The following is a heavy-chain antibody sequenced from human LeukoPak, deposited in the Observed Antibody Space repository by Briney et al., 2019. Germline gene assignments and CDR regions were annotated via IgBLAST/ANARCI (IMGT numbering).Heavy chain of an antibody. D-gene: IGHD3-22*01. CDR2: ISGSGGST. V-gene: IGHV3-23*01. J-gene: IGHJ4*02. CDR3: AKESDSSGYLRGYFDY. Sequence: GGSLRLSCAASGFTFSSYGMSWVRQAPGKGLEWVSAISGSGGSTYYADSVKGRFTISRDNSKNTLYLQMNSLRAEDTAVYYCAKESDSSGYLRGYFDYWGQGTLVTVSS. CDR1: GFTFSSYG.